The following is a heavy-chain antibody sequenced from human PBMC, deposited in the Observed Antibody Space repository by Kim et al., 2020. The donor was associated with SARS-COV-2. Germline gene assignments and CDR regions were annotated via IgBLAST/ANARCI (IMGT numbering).Heavy chain of an antibody. CDR3: ARVVSFQRRYYYYGMDV. D-gene: IGHD3-16*02. CDR1: GYTFTSYA. Sequence: ASVKVSCKASGYTFTSYAMHWVRQAPGQRLEWMGWINAGNGNTKYSQKFQGRVTITRDTSASTAYMELSSLRSEDTAVYYCARVVSFQRRYYYYGMDVWGQGTTVTVSS. V-gene: IGHV1-3*01. CDR2: INAGNGNT. J-gene: IGHJ6*02.